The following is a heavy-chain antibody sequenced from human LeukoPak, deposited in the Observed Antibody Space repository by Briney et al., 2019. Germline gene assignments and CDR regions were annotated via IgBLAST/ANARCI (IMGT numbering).Heavy chain of an antibody. D-gene: IGHD2-2*01. CDR1: GFTFSTYW. V-gene: IGHV3-7*01. J-gene: IGHJ4*02. CDR3: ARVRCSSNSCFPDY. Sequence: GGSLRLSCAASGFTFSTYWMSWVRQAPGKGLEWVANIRQDGSDKYYVDSVKGRFTISRDNAKNSLFLQMNSLRAEDTAVYYCARVRCSSNSCFPDYWGRGTLVTVSS. CDR2: IRQDGSDK.